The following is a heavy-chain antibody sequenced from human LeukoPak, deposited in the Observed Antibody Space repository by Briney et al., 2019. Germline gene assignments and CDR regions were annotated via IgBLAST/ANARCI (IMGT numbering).Heavy chain of an antibody. CDR2: ISGDGGST. V-gene: IGHV3-43*02. CDR1: GFTFDDYA. Sequence: GGSLRLSCAPSGFTFDDYAMHWVRQAPGKDLKWVSLISGDGGSTYYADSVKGRFTISRDNSKNSLYLQMNSLRTEDTALYYCAKAVYSSWYGPYYYYGMDVWGQGTTVTVSS. J-gene: IGHJ6*02. D-gene: IGHD6-13*01. CDR3: AKAVYSSWYGPYYYYGMDV.